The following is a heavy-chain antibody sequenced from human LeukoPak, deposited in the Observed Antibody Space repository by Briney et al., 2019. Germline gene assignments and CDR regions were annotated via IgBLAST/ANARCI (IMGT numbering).Heavy chain of an antibody. D-gene: IGHD2-2*01. CDR3: ARVISIVVVPAARLNWFDP. Sequence: GASVKVSCKASGYTFTGYGISWVRQAPGQGLEWMGWISAYNGNTNYAQKLQGRVTMTTDTSTSTAYMELRSLRSDDTAVYYCARVISIVVVPAARLNWFDPWGQGTLVTVSS. V-gene: IGHV1-18*01. CDR2: ISAYNGNT. J-gene: IGHJ5*02. CDR1: GYTFTGYG.